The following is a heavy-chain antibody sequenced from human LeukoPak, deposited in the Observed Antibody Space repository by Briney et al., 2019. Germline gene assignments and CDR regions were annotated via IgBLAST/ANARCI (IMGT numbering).Heavy chain of an antibody. D-gene: IGHD6-19*01. CDR1: GGSISGYY. Sequence: SETLSLTCTVSGGSISGYYLSWIRQPPGKGLEWIAYMYYSGSTNYNPSLKSRVTISVDTSKNQFSLKLISVTAADTAVYYCATYSSGCSRGCFWGQGTLVTVSS. CDR2: MYYSGST. CDR3: ATYSSGCSRGCF. J-gene: IGHJ4*02. V-gene: IGHV4-59*08.